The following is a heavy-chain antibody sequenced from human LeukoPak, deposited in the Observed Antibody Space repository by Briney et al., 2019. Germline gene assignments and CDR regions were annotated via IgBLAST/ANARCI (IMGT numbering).Heavy chain of an antibody. J-gene: IGHJ6*03. CDR2: KSYDGSNK. Sequence: GGSLRLSCAASGSTFSSYAMHWVRQAPGKGLEWVAVKSYDGSNKYYADSVKGRFTISRDNSKNTLYLQMNSLRAEDTAVYYCARQIVDQLLYSDYMDVWGKGTTVTVSS. CDR1: GSTFSSYA. CDR3: ARQIVDQLLYSDYMDV. V-gene: IGHV3-30*01. D-gene: IGHD2-2*02.